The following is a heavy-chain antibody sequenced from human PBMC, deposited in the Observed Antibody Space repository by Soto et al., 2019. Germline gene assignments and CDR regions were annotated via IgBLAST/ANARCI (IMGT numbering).Heavy chain of an antibody. D-gene: IGHD6-19*01. CDR1: GESFSGHI. J-gene: IGHJ4*02. V-gene: IGHV4-34*01. CDR2: INHSGSA. Sequence: QVQLQQSGAGLLKPSETLSLTCAVYGESFSGHIWTWIRQTPGKGLQWIGQINHSGSASYNPSLTSRVTLSVHSSNSQFSLELSSVTAADTAVYYCARGLITGSHYSGGWYYFDSWGQGTQVTVSS. CDR3: ARGLITGSHYSGGWYYFDS.